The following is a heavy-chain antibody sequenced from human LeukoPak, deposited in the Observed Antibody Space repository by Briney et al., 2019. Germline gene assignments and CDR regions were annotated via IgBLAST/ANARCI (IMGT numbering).Heavy chain of an antibody. D-gene: IGHD4-17*01. Sequence: SDTLSLTCTVSGDSISGFYWSWIRQPAGKGLQWIGRITTSWSTNYNPSLKSRVTMSVDRSTNEFSLTVRSVTAADTALYYCARGLPSYGDYVDYYFFMDVWGKGTTVSVSS. CDR2: ITTSWST. V-gene: IGHV4-4*07. J-gene: IGHJ6*03. CDR3: ARGLPSYGDYVDYYFFMDV. CDR1: GDSISGFY.